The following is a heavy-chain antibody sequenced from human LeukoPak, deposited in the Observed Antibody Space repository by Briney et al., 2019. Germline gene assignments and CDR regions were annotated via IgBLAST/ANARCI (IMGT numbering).Heavy chain of an antibody. V-gene: IGHV3-23*01. J-gene: IGHJ4*02. CDR1: GLTFSNYA. CDR2: ITASAAST. D-gene: IGHD5-12*01. CDR3: AKHFGASSGYAFDF. Sequence: GGSLRLSCEASGLTFSNYAMSWVRQAPGKGLAWVSTITASAASTYYTDSVRGRFTISRDNSKSTLYLQMSNLRAEDTAVYYCAKHFGASSGYAFDFWGQGTLVTVSS.